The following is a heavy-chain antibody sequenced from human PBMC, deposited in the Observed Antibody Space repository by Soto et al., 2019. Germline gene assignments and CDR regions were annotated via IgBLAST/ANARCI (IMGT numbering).Heavy chain of an antibody. J-gene: IGHJ4*02. CDR1: GGSISSYY. CDR2: IYTSGST. D-gene: IGHD3-22*01. CDR3: ARGLYYDSSGSLDY. Sequence: QVQLQESGPGLVKPSATLSLTCTVSGGSISSYYWSWIRQPAGKGLEWIGRIYTSGSTNYNPSLKSRVTMSVDTSKNQFSLKLSSVTAADTDVYYCARGLYYDSSGSLDYWGQGTLVTVSS. V-gene: IGHV4-4*07.